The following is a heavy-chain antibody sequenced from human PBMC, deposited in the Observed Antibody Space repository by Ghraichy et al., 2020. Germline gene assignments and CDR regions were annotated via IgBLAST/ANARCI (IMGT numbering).Heavy chain of an antibody. J-gene: IGHJ6*02. CDR1: GFTFSDYY. V-gene: IGHV3-11*01. CDR2: ISSSGSTI. D-gene: IGHD6-19*01. Sequence: GGSLRLSCAASGFTFSDYYMSWIRQAPGKGLEWVSYISSSGSTIYYADSVKGRFTNSRDNAKNSLYLQMNSLRAEDTAVYYCARLPGYSSGWTRPYYYGMDVWGQGTTVTVSS. CDR3: ARLPGYSSGWTRPYYYGMDV.